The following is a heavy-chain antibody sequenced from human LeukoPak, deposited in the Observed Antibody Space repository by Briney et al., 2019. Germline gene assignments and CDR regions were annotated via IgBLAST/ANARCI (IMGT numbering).Heavy chain of an antibody. CDR1: GGSISSGSYY. J-gene: IGHJ6*03. CDR2: IYTSGST. Sequence: PWETLSHTCTVSGGSISSGSYYWSWIRKPAGKGLEWIGRIYTSGSTNYNPSLKSRVTISVDTSKNQFSLKLSSVTAADTAVYYCAREGLRDFGVVITYHYYYYMDVWGKGTTVTVSS. V-gene: IGHV4-61*02. CDR3: AREGLRDFGVVITYHYYYYMDV. D-gene: IGHD3-3*01.